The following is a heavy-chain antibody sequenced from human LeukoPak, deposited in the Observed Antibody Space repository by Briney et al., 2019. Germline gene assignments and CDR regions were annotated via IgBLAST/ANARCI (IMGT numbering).Heavy chain of an antibody. V-gene: IGHV3-23*01. CDR1: GFTFSSYG. D-gene: IGHD6-13*01. J-gene: IGHJ4*02. CDR2: ISGSGGST. CDR3: AKGGYSSSWDYYFDY. Sequence: GGTLRLSCAASGFTFSSYGMSWVRQAPGKGLEWVSAISGSGGSTYYADSVKGRFTISRDNSKNTLYLQMNSLRAEDTAVYYCAKGGYSSSWDYYFDYWGQGTRVTVS.